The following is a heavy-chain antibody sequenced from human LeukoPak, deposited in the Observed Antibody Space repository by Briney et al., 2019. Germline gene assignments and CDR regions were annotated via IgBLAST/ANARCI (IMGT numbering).Heavy chain of an antibody. CDR1: GGSIRSYY. CDR2: IYYSGST. Sequence: PSETLSLTCTVSGGSIRSYYWSWIRQPPGKGLEWIGYIYYSGSTNYNPSLKSRVTISVDTSKNQFSLKLSSVTAADTAVYYCARGIVIIHYYYYMDVWGKGTTVTVSS. CDR3: ARGIVIIHYYYYMDV. V-gene: IGHV4-59*12. D-gene: IGHD3-10*01. J-gene: IGHJ6*03.